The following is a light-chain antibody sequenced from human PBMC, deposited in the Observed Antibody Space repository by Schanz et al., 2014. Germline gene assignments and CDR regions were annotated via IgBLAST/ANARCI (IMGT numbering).Light chain of an antibody. V-gene: IGLV2-14*02. J-gene: IGLJ2*01. Sequence: QSALTQPASVSGSPGQSITISCTGTSSDVGSTYLVSWYQHHPGQAPKLMILGGSIRPSGVPDRFSGSKSGNTASLTISGLQAEDEADYYCQTYDSSLSGGVFGGGTKLTVL. CDR1: SSDVGSTYL. CDR2: GGS. CDR3: QTYDSSLSGGV.